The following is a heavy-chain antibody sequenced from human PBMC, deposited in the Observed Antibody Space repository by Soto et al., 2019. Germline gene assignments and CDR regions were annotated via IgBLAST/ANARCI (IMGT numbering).Heavy chain of an antibody. J-gene: IGHJ4*02. CDR1: GFTFSSYS. D-gene: IGHD3-10*01. V-gene: IGHV3-23*01. CDR2: ISSSGSST. CDR3: AKRRRLLWFGESSRKPSDY. Sequence: GGSLRLSCAASGFTFSSYSMNWVRQAPGKGLEWVSSISSSGSSTYYADSVKGRFTISRDNSKNTLYLQMNSLRAEDTAVYYCAKRRRLLWFGESSRKPSDYWGQGTLVTVSS.